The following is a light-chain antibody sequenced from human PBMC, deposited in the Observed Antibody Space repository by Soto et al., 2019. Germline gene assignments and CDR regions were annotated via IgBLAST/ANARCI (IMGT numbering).Light chain of an antibody. V-gene: IGKV1-39*01. CDR1: QSINTY. CDR3: QQTASTPYT. J-gene: IGKJ2*01. Sequence: DTQMTQSPSSLSASVGDRVTITCRASQSINTYLNWYQQKPGEAPNLLIYAASSLQSGVPPRFSGSGSETHFTLTINSLQPEDFATYYCQQTASTPYTFGQET. CDR2: AAS.